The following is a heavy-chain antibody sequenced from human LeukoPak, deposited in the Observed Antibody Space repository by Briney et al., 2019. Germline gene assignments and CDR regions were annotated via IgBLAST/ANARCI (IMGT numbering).Heavy chain of an antibody. CDR1: GGSISSYY. Sequence: SETLSLTCAVSGGSISSYYWSWIRQPPGKGLEWIGYIYYSGSTNYNPSLKSRVTISVDTSKNQFSLKLSSVTAADTAVYYCARVHYDILTGYYPDYFDYWGQGTLVTVSS. D-gene: IGHD3-9*01. V-gene: IGHV4-59*01. CDR2: IYYSGST. J-gene: IGHJ4*02. CDR3: ARVHYDILTGYYPDYFDY.